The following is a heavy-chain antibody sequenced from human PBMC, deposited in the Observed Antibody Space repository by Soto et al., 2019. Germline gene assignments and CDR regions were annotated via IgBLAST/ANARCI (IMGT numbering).Heavy chain of an antibody. J-gene: IGHJ2*01. V-gene: IGHV1-69*12. CDR1: GGTFSNYP. D-gene: IGHD2-21*02. CDR2: IIPIFGTV. CDR3: PGGNQRWLLLWSFAL. Sequence: QVQLVQSGAEVKKPGSSVKVSCKASGGTFSNYPISWVRQAPGQGLEWMGGIIPIFGTVNYAQKFQGRVTITADEYTSTAYMERSSLSSEDTAAYYCPGGNQRWLLLWSFALWGRGTLVSVAT.